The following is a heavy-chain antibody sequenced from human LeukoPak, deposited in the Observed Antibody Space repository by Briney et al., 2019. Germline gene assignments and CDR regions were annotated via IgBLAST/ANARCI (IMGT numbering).Heavy chain of an antibody. Sequence: GGSLRLSCAASGFTFSSYWMSWVRQAPGKGLEWVANIKQDGSEKYYVDSVKGRFTISRDNAKNSLYLQMNSLRAEDTAVYYCARGRPYGWFGELLLRSNFDYWGQGTLVTVSS. V-gene: IGHV3-7*01. D-gene: IGHD3-10*01. CDR2: IKQDGSEK. CDR3: ARGRPYGWFGELLLRSNFDY. CDR1: GFTFSSYW. J-gene: IGHJ4*02.